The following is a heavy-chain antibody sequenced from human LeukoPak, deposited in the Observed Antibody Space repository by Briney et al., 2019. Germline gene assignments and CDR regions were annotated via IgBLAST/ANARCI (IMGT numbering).Heavy chain of an antibody. D-gene: IGHD3-22*01. V-gene: IGHV4-31*03. J-gene: IGHJ4*02. CDR3: ARVRGSSGYYSDY. CDR2: IYYSGST. CDR1: GGSISSGGYY. Sequence: SETLSLTCTVSGGSISSGGYYWSWIRQHPGKGLEWIGYIYYSGSTYYNPSLKSRVTISVDTSKNQFSLKLSSVTAADTAVYYCARVRGSSGYYSDYWGQGTLVTVSS.